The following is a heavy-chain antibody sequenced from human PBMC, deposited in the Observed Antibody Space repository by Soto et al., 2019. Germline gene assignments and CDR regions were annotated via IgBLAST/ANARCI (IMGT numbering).Heavy chain of an antibody. J-gene: IGHJ4*02. CDR1: GFTFSSYA. Sequence: GGSLRLSCAASGFTFSSYAMHWVRQAPGKGLEWVAVISYDGSNKYYADSVKGRFTISRGNSKNTLYLQMNSLRAEDTAVYYCASSLDYGDYMYFDYWGQGTLVTVSS. CDR3: ASSLDYGDYMYFDY. CDR2: ISYDGSNK. D-gene: IGHD4-17*01. V-gene: IGHV3-30-3*01.